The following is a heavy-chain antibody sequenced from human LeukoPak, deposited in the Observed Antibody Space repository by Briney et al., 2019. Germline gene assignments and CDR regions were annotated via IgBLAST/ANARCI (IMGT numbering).Heavy chain of an antibody. CDR2: MNPNSGNT. D-gene: IGHD5-24*01. CDR1: GYTFTSYD. CDR3: ARGERWLQLVDY. V-gene: IGHV1-8*01. J-gene: IGHJ4*02. Sequence: GASVKVSCKASGYTFTSYDINWVRQATGQGLEWMGWMNPNSGNTGYAQKFQGRVTMTRNTSISTAYMELSSLRPEDTAVYYCARGERWLQLVDYWGQGTLVTVSS.